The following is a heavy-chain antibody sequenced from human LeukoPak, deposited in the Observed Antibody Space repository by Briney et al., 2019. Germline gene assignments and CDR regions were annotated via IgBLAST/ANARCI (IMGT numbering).Heavy chain of an antibody. Sequence: ASVKVSCKVSGYTLTELSMHWVRQAPGKGLEWMGGFDPEDGETIYAQKFQGRVTMTEDTSTDTAYMELSSLRSEDTAVCYCATDRGSFDAFDIWGQGTMVTVSS. CDR2: FDPEDGET. J-gene: IGHJ3*02. D-gene: IGHD3-16*01. V-gene: IGHV1-24*01. CDR1: GYTLTELS. CDR3: ATDRGSFDAFDI.